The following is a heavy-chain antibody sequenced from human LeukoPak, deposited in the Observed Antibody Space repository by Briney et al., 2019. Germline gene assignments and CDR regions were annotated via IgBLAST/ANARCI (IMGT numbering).Heavy chain of an antibody. Sequence: ASVTVSCKASGYTLTSYYLHWVRQAPGQGLEWMGIINPSGGGTSYAQNFQGRVTMTRDMSTSTVYMELSSLRSEDTAVYYCAREGTGNALSPWGQGSLVTVSS. D-gene: IGHD1-1*01. CDR2: INPSGGGT. V-gene: IGHV1-46*01. CDR1: GYTLTSYY. CDR3: AREGTGNALSP. J-gene: IGHJ5*02.